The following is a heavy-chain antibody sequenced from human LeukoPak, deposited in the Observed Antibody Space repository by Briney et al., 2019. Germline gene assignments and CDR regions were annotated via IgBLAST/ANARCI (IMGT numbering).Heavy chain of an antibody. CDR1: GYTFTSYG. Sequence: GASVKVSCKASGYTFTSYGISWVRQAPGQGLEWMGWISAYNGNTNYAQKLQGRVTMTTDTSTSTAYMELRSLRSDDTAVYYCARKLGGYYDSSGYELKFDYWGQGTLVTVSS. CDR3: ARKLGGYYDSSGYELKFDY. J-gene: IGHJ4*02. D-gene: IGHD3-22*01. V-gene: IGHV1-18*01. CDR2: ISAYNGNT.